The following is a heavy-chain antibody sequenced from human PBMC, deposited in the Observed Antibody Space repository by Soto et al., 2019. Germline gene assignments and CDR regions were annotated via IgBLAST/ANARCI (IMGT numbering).Heavy chain of an antibody. CDR2: IDPSDSYT. CDR3: ARGTAAAGDPYYYGMDV. CDR1: GYSFTSYW. D-gene: IGHD6-13*01. V-gene: IGHV5-10-1*01. J-gene: IGHJ6*02. Sequence: GESLKISCKGSGYSFTSYWISWVRQMPGKGLEWMGRIDPSDSYTNYSPSFQGHVTISADKSISTAYLQWSSLKASDTAMHYCARGTAAAGDPYYYGMDVWGQGTTVTVSS.